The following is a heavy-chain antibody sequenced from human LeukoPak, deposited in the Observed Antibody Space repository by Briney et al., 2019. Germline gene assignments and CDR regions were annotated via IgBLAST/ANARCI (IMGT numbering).Heavy chain of an antibody. CDR3: ARGRYYGMDV. CDR1: GFTFSSYA. Sequence: GGALRVSCAASGFTFSSYAMYGGRQALGRGREWVAVISYVASNKYYAGSVKGRFTISRDNSKNTLYLQMNSLRAEDTAVYYCARGRYYGMDVWGQGTTVTVSS. J-gene: IGHJ6*02. V-gene: IGHV3-30*04. CDR2: ISYVASNK.